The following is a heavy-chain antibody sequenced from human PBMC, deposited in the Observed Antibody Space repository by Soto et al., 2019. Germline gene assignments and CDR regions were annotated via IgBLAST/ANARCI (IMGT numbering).Heavy chain of an antibody. CDR3: ARDQGRGYNYGFDY. J-gene: IGHJ4*02. D-gene: IGHD5-18*01. V-gene: IGHV3-33*01. CDR1: GFTFSSYG. Sequence: GGSLRLSCAASGFTFSSYGMHWVRQAPGKGLQWVAVIWYDGSNKYYADSVKGRFTISRDNSKNTLYLQMNSLRAEDTAVYYCARDQGRGYNYGFDYWGQGTLVTVSS. CDR2: IWYDGSNK.